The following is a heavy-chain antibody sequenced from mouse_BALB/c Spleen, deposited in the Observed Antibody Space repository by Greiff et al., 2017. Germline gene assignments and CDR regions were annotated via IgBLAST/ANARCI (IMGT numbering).Heavy chain of an antibody. CDR1: GYAFTSYN. J-gene: IGHJ3*01. D-gene: IGHD6-5*01. V-gene: IGHV1S135*01. CDR3: ATISFPLLAWFAY. Sequence: VQLQQSGPELVKPGASVKVSCKASGYAFTSYNMYWVKQSHGKSLEWIGYIDPYNGGTSYNQKFKGKATLTVDKSSSTAYMHLNSLTSEDSAVYYCATISFPLLAWFAYWGQGTLGTVSA. CDR2: IDPYNGGT.